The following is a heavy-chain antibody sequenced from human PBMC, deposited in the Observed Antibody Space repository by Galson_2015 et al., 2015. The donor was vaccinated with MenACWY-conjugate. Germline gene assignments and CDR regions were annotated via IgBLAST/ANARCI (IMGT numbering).Heavy chain of an antibody. J-gene: IGHJ4*02. D-gene: IGHD5-18*01. CDR2: ISAYSGNT. CDR1: GYTFTSYG. V-gene: IGHV1-18*01. Sequence: SVKVSCKASGYTFTSYGISWVRQAPGQGLEWMGWISAYSGNTNYAQKLQGRVTMTTDTSTSTAYMELRSLRSDDTAVYYCARAWIQLWLQAGPDYWGQGTLVAVSS. CDR3: ARAWIQLWLQAGPDY.